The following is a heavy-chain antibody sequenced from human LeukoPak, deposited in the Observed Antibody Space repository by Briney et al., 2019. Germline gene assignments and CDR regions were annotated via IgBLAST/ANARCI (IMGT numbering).Heavy chain of an antibody. J-gene: IGHJ4*02. D-gene: IGHD6-19*01. CDR3: ARDPPHSSGPNSPCFEY. Sequence: GASVKLSCKASGYTFSTYGISWVRQAPGQGLEWMGWISTYNGDTEYAQQFQDRVTMTTDTSTSTAYMELRSLRSDDTAVYYCARDPPHSSGPNSPCFEYWGQGTLVTVSS. CDR2: ISTYNGDT. CDR1: GYTFSTYG. V-gene: IGHV1-18*01.